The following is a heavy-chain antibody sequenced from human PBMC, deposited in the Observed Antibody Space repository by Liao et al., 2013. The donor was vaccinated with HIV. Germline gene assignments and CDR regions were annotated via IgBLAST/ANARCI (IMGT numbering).Heavy chain of an antibody. V-gene: IGHV4-39*07. J-gene: IGHJ6*03. D-gene: IGHD7-27*01. Sequence: QLQLQESGPGLVKPSETLSLTCTVSGGSISSSSYYWGWIRQPPGKGLEWIGSIYYSGSTYYNPSLKSRVTISVDTSKNQFSLKLSSVTAADTAVYYCARSNWGIGAPYYYYMDVWGKGTTGHRLL. CDR2: IYYSGST. CDR1: GGSISSSSYY. CDR3: ARSNWGIGAPYYYYMDV.